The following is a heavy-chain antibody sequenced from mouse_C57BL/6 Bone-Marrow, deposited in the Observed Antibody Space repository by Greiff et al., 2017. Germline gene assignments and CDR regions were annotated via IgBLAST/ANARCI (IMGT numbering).Heavy chain of an antibody. J-gene: IGHJ3*01. CDR1: GYAFCSSW. CDR2: IYPGDGDT. CDR3: ARYYGGSFWFAY. Sequence: VQVVQSGPELVKPGASVKISCKASGYAFCSSWMNWVKQRPGTGLEWIGRIYPGDGDTNSIGKFKGKATLTAEKSSSTAYMQLSSLASEDSAVGFCARYYGGSFWFAYRGQEALVTVSS. V-gene: IGHV1-82*01. D-gene: IGHD1-1*01.